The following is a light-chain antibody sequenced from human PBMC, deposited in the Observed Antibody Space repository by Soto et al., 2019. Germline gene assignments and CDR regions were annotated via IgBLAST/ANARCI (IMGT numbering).Light chain of an antibody. J-gene: IGKJ1*01. CDR1: QSVSSN. CDR3: QQYNNWPPWT. V-gene: IGKV3-15*01. CDR2: GAS. Sequence: EIVMTQSPATLSVSPGERATLSCRASQSVSSNLAWYQQKPGQAPRLLIYGASTRATGIPARFRGSGSGTEFTLTISGLQSEDFPVYYCQQYNNWPPWTFGQGTNVEIK.